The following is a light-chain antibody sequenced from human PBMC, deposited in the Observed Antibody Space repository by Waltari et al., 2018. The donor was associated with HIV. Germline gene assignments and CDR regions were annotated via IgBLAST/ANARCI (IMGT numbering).Light chain of an antibody. J-gene: IGLJ1*01. V-gene: IGLV1-51*01. CDR3: GTWDSSLSSYV. Sequence: QSVLTQPPSMSAAPGERVTISCSGSSSNIGNNVVSWYQQLPGTAPKLPIYGPGSRPSGVPDRFSGSKSGTSATLGITGLQTGDEADYYCGTWDSSLSSYVFGTGTKVTVL. CDR1: SSNIGNNV. CDR2: GPG.